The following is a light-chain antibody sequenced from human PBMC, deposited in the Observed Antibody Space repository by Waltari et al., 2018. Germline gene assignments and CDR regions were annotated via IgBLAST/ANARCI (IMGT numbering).Light chain of an antibody. CDR2: DVS. CDR1: NIGSKS. V-gene: IGLV3-21*02. Sequence: SYVLTQPPSVSVAPGQSATVTCGGDNIGSKSVHWYQQKPGQAPVLVVYDVSDWPSGIPERFSGSNSGNTATLTISRVEAGDEADYYCQVWDRSSDYVFGSGTKVTVL. CDR3: QVWDRSSDYV. J-gene: IGLJ1*01.